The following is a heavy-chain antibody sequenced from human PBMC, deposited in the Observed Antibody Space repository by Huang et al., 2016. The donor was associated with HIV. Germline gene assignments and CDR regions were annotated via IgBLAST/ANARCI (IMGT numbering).Heavy chain of an antibody. J-gene: IGHJ4*02. D-gene: IGHD3-22*01. CDR3: ARGDYYDSSGYHPGYFDY. Sequence: VQLIESGGGVVQPGKSLRLSCATSGFILSNYGRHWVRRATGKGLKGVAFIRNDGMKKNYADSVRGRFTVGRDNGNNTLFLQMRSLGVDDTAVYYCARGDYYDSSGYHPGYFDYWGQGILVTVSS. CDR2: IRNDGMKK. CDR1: GFILSNYG. V-gene: IGHV3-33*04.